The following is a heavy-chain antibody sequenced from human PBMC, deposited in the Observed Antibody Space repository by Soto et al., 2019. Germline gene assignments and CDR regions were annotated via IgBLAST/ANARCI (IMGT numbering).Heavy chain of an antibody. Sequence: LRLSCAASGFTFSSYSMNWVRQAPGKGLEWVSSISSSSSYIYYADSVKGRFTISRDNAKNSLYLQMNSLRAEDTAVYYGARDKYCGGDCYQTLDYWGQGPRVTVSS. V-gene: IGHV3-21*01. D-gene: IGHD2-21*02. CDR1: GFTFSSYS. CDR2: ISSSSSYI. CDR3: ARDKYCGGDCYQTLDY. J-gene: IGHJ4*02.